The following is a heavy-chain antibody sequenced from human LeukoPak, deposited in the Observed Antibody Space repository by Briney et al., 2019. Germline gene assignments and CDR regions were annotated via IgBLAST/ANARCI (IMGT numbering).Heavy chain of an antibody. J-gene: IGHJ4*02. CDR1: GFTFDDYA. CDR3: AKGKGAKRYGSGSSPFDY. Sequence: PGGSLRLSCAASGFTFDDYAMHWVRQAPGKGLEWVSGISWNSGSIGYADSVKGRFTISRDNAKNSLYLQMNSLRAEDTALYYCAKGKGAKRYGSGSSPFDYWGQGTLVTVSS. CDR2: ISWNSGSI. V-gene: IGHV3-9*01. D-gene: IGHD3-10*01.